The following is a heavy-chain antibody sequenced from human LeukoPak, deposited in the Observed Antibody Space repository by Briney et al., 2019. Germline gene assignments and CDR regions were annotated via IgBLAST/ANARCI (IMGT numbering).Heavy chain of an antibody. CDR2: ITSSGNSI. D-gene: IGHD6-13*01. CDR1: GYTFSSYE. CDR3: ARVRIVAAGGAFDI. Sequence: GGSLRLSCAASGYTFSSYEMNWVRQAPGKGLEWISYITSSGNSIYYADSLKGRFTISRDNAKNSLYLQMNSLRAEDTAVSYCARVRIVAAGGAFDIWGQGTMVTVSS. V-gene: IGHV3-48*03. J-gene: IGHJ3*02.